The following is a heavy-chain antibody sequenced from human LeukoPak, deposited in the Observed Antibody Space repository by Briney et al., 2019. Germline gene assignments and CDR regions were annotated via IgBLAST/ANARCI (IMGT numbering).Heavy chain of an antibody. CDR3: TTELVVVTSIFDY. J-gene: IGHJ4*02. CDR2: IKGKTDGGTT. Sequence: GGSLRLSCAASGFTFSDYYMSWIRQAPGKGLEWVGRIKGKTDGGTTDYAAPVKGRFTISRDDSKNTLYLQMNSLKTEDTAVYYCTTELVVVTSIFDYWGQGTLVTVSS. CDR1: GFTFSDYY. V-gene: IGHV3-15*01. D-gene: IGHD3-22*01.